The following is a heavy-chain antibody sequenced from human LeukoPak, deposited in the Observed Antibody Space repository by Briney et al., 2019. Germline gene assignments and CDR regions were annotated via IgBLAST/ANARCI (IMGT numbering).Heavy chain of an antibody. V-gene: IGHV1-2*02. CDR3: ARQGDFRRLHYGSGSYSEFAHYGMDV. J-gene: IGHJ6*02. CDR2: INPNSGGT. D-gene: IGHD3-10*01. CDR1: GYTFTGYY. Sequence: ASVRVSCKASGYTFTGYYMHWVRQAPGQGLEWMGWINPNSGGTNYAQKFQGRVTMTRDTSISTAYMELSRLRSDDTAVYYCARQGDFRRLHYGSGSYSEFAHYGMDVWGQGTTVTVSS.